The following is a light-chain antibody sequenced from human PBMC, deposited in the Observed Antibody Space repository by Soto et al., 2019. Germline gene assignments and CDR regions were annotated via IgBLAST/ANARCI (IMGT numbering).Light chain of an antibody. CDR2: GAS. J-gene: IGKJ5*01. CDR1: QSVGSN. CDR3: QQYNNWPIT. V-gene: IGKV3-15*01. Sequence: EIVMTQSPATLSVSPGERATLSCRASQSVGSNLAWYQQKPGQAPRLLIYGASARATGIPARFSGSGSGTEITLTISSLQSEDFAVYSCQQYNNWPITFGQGTRLDIK.